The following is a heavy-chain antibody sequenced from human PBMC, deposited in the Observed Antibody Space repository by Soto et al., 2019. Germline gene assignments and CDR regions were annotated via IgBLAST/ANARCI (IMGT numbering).Heavy chain of an antibody. CDR3: ARGGYYDSSGSRNYHYYGMDA. V-gene: IGHV1-69*02. Sequence: GASVKVSCKASGGTFSSYTISWVRQAPGQGLEWMGRIIPILGIANYAQKFQGRVTMTTDTSTRTAYMELRSLRSDDTAVYYCARGGYYDSSGSRNYHYYGMDAWGQGTTVTVSS. CDR2: IIPILGIA. D-gene: IGHD3-22*01. J-gene: IGHJ6*02. CDR1: GGTFSSYT.